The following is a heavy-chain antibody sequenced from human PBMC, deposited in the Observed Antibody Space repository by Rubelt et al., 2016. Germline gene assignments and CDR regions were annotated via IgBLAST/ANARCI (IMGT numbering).Heavy chain of an antibody. CDR3: AKDWGYCSSTSCYYDGDYYYYYGMDV. J-gene: IGHJ6*02. V-gene: IGHV3-53*01. Sequence: APGKGLEWVSVIYSGGSTYYADSVKGRFTISRDNSKNTLYLQMNSLRAEDTAVYYCAKDWGYCSSTSCYYDGDYYYYYGMDVWGQGTTVTVSS. D-gene: IGHD2-2*01. CDR2: IYSGGST.